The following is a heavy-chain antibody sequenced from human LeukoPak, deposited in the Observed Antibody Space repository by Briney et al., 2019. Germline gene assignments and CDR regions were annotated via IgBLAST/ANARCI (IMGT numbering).Heavy chain of an antibody. CDR3: ARARAVAGPGGATGYDY. J-gene: IGHJ4*02. D-gene: IGHD6-19*01. Sequence: ASVKVSRKASGYTFTSYDINWVRQATGQGLEWMGWMNPNSGNTGYAQKFQGRVTITRNTSISTAYMELSSLRSEDTAVYYCARARAVAGPGGATGYDYWGQGTLVTVSS. V-gene: IGHV1-8*03. CDR1: GYTFTSYD. CDR2: MNPNSGNT.